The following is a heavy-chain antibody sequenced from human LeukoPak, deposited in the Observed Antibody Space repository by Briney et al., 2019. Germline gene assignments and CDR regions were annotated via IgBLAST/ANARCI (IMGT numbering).Heavy chain of an antibody. CDR3: AAASEIVVVTADAFDI. V-gene: IGHV1-58*02. J-gene: IGHJ3*02. CDR1: GCTFTSSA. Sequence: ASVKVSCKASGCTFTSSAMQWVRQARGQRLEWIGWIVVGSGNTNYAQKFQERVTITRDMSTSTAYMELSSLRSEDTAVYYCAAASEIVVVTADAFDIWGQGTMVTVSS. D-gene: IGHD2-21*02. CDR2: IVVGSGNT.